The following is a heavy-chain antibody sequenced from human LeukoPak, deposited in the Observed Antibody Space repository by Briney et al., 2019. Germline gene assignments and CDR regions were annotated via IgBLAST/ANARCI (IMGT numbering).Heavy chain of an antibody. CDR3: ASSKYSFGSYFDF. Sequence: PGGSLRLSCAASGFFFDDSAMHWVRQAPGKALEWVSVISWDGGGTHYADSVKGRFTISRDNSKNSLYLQMDSLKTEDTGLYYCASSKYSFGSYFDFWGQGTLVTVSS. CDR2: ISWDGGGT. CDR1: GFFFDDSA. J-gene: IGHJ4*02. V-gene: IGHV3-43D*03. D-gene: IGHD5-18*01.